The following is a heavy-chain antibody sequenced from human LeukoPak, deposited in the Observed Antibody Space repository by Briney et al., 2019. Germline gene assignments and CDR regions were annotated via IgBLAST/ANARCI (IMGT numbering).Heavy chain of an antibody. CDR3: ARHVPYYDSDFSAWGMDV. CDR1: GYSISSSNW. V-gene: IGHV4-28*01. J-gene: IGHJ6*02. D-gene: IGHD3-16*01. Sequence: PSDTLSLTCAVSGYSISSSNWWGWIRQPPGKGLEWIGYIYYSGSTNYNPSLKSRVTISVDTSKNQFSLRLSSVTAADTAVYYCARHVPYYDSDFSAWGMDVWGQGTTVTVSS. CDR2: IYYSGST.